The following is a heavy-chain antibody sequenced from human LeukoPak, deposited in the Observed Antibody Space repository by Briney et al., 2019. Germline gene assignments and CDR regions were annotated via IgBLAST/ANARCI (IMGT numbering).Heavy chain of an antibody. Sequence: GGSLRLSCAASGFTFSSYTMNWVRQAPGKGLEWVSSISSSSTYIYYADSVKGRFTISRDNAKNPLYLQMNSLRAEDTAVYYCARDLAFSGSYTFDYWGQGTLVTVSS. D-gene: IGHD1-26*01. V-gene: IGHV3-21*01. CDR3: ARDLAFSGSYTFDY. CDR2: ISSSSTYI. J-gene: IGHJ4*02. CDR1: GFTFSSYT.